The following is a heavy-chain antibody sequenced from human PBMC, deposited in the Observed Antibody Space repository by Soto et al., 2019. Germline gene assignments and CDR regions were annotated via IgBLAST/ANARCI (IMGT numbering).Heavy chain of an antibody. Sequence: QDPLVQSGAEVKKPGASVTVSCKASGYSFTNYGITWVRQAPGPGLEWLGWIRAFNGNTHYAHKVQGRVTMTTDASKSTAYMELRSLRSDDTAVYYCARDRGVAPPVAGNTHYYYYMDVWGKGTTVTVSS. J-gene: IGHJ6*03. CDR2: IRAFNGNT. V-gene: IGHV1-18*01. CDR3: ARDRGVAPPVAGNTHYYYYMDV. CDR1: GYSFTNYG. D-gene: IGHD6-19*01.